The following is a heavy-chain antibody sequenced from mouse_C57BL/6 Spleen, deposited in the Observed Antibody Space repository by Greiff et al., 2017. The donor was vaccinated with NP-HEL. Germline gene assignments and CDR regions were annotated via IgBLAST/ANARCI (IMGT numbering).Heavy chain of an antibody. V-gene: IGHV2-6*01. CDR1: GFSLTSYG. D-gene: IGHD4-1*01. CDR3: AIIPGTTFAY. Sequence: VKLLESGPGLVAPSQSLSITCTVSGFSLTSYGVDWVRQSPGKGLEWLGVIWGVGSTNYNSALKSRLSISKDNSKSQVFLKMNSLQTDDTAMYYCAIIPGTTFAYWGQGTLVTVSA. CDR2: IWGVGST. J-gene: IGHJ3*01.